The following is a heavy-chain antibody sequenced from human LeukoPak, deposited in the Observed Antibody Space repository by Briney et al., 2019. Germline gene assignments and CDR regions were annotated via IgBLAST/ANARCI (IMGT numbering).Heavy chain of an antibody. V-gene: IGHV4-4*07. Sequence: SETLSLTCTVSGGSISSYYWSWIRQPAGKGLEWIGRIYTSGSTNYNPSLKSRVTMSVDTSKNQFSLKLSSVTAADTAAYYCARDEEWRRSINYFDYWGQGTLVTVSS. J-gene: IGHJ4*02. CDR1: GGSISSYY. CDR3: ARDEEWRRSINYFDY. D-gene: IGHD3-3*01. CDR2: IYTSGST.